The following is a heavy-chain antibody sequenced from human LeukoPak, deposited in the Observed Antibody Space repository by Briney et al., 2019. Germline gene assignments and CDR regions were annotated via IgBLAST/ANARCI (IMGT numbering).Heavy chain of an antibody. D-gene: IGHD2-15*01. V-gene: IGHV1-8*01. CDR2: MNPNSGNT. J-gene: IGHJ1*01. CDR3: ARGPPPYCTDDICYSFPYFPH. CDR1: GYTFSNYD. Sequence: GASVKVSCKASGYTFSNYDINWVRQATGQGLEWMGWMNPNSGNTGYAQKFQGRITMTRNTSISTAYMELSTLKSEDTAVYCCARGPPPYCTDDICYSFPYFPHWGQGTVVTVSS.